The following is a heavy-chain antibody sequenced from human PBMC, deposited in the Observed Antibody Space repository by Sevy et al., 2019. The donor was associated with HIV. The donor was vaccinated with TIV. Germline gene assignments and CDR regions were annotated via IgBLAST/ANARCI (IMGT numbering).Heavy chain of an antibody. V-gene: IGHV3-66*01. J-gene: IGHJ4*02. CDR3: ARGKSGYGYGLDY. Sequence: GESLKISCAASGFPVSSNYMSWVRQAPGKGLESVSVIYSDGSTYDADSVKGRFTISRDNSKNTLYLQMNSLRVEDTAVYYCARGKSGYGYGLDYWGQGTLVTVSS. CDR1: GFPVSSNY. CDR2: IYSDGST. D-gene: IGHD5-18*01.